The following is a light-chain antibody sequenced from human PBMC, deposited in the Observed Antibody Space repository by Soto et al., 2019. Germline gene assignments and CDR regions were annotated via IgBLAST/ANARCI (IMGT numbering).Light chain of an antibody. J-gene: IGKJ3*01. CDR1: QDISNY. Sequence: DLQMTQSPSSLSASVGDRVTITCQASQDISNYLNWYQQKPGKAPKLLIYDASNLETGVPSRFSGSGSGTEFTFTISSLQPEDIATYYCQQYDNLPLTFGPGTKVDIK. CDR3: QQYDNLPLT. CDR2: DAS. V-gene: IGKV1-33*01.